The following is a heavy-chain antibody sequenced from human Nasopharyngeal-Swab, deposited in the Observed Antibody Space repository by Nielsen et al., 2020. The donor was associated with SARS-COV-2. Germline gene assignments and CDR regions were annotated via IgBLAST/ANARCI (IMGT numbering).Heavy chain of an antibody. CDR2: ISPSSGYI. J-gene: IGHJ6*03. CDR3: ARQDRFYYYLDV. CDR1: GFTFGSFG. V-gene: IGHV3-21*01. D-gene: IGHD3-3*01. Sequence: GGSLGLSCAGSGFTFGSFGMTWVRQAPGKGLEWVSYISPSSGYIYYAESLKGRITISRDNGKNSVYLPMNSLRADDTAVYFCARQDRFYYYLDVWGKGTTVTVSS.